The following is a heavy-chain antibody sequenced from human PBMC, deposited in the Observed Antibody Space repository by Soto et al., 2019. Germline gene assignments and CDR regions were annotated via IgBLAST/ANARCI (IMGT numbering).Heavy chain of an antibody. CDR1: GGSISSYY. Sequence: SETLSLTCTVSGGSISSYYWSWIRQPPGKGLEWIGYIYYSGSTNYNPSLKSRVTISVDTSKNQFSLKLSSVTAADTAVYYCARNEVDDIHLDDAFDIWGQGTMVTVSS. J-gene: IGHJ3*02. CDR3: ARNEVDDIHLDDAFDI. V-gene: IGHV4-59*01. D-gene: IGHD3-9*01. CDR2: IYYSGST.